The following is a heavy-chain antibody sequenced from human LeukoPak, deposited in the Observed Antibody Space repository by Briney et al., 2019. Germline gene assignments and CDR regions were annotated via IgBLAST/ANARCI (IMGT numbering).Heavy chain of an antibody. D-gene: IGHD2-2*01. Sequence: TLSLTWTLSGSIPAYYSSWIRQPPGKGLDWIGYIYTSGSTNYTPSLERRVTISVDTSKNQFSLDLSSVTAADTAVYYCARQKCTSASCLTKNAFDIWGQGTMVTVSS. CDR2: IYTSGST. CDR1: GSIPAYY. CDR3: ARQKCTSASCLTKNAFDI. V-gene: IGHV4-4*09. J-gene: IGHJ3*02.